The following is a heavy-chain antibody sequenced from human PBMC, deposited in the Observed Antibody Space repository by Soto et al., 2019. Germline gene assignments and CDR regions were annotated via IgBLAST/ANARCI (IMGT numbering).Heavy chain of an antibody. J-gene: IGHJ4*02. V-gene: IGHV4-59*01. CDR1: GGSISSYY. Sequence: SETLSLTCTVSGGSISSYYWSWIRQPPGKGLEWIGYIYYSGSTNYNPSLKSRVTISVDTSKNQFSLKLSSVTAADTAVYYCARVGDGYSPYGMDYWGKGTLV. D-gene: IGHD5-18*01. CDR3: ARVGDGYSPYGMDY. CDR2: IYYSGST.